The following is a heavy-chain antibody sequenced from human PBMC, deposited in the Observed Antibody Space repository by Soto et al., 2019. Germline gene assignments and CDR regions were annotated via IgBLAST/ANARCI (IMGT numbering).Heavy chain of an antibody. CDR1: GGTFSSNG. D-gene: IGHD1-26*01. CDR2: CIPIFGSA. J-gene: IGHJ6*02. Sequence: QVQLVQSGAEVKKPGSSVKVSCKASGGTFSSNGISWVRQAPGQGLEWMGGCIPIFGSANYAQKFQGRGTITADESTNPACMEVSSLRSEDTAVYYCARPGGRGAYYYGMDVWGQGTTVTVSS. V-gene: IGHV1-69*12. CDR3: ARPGGRGAYYYGMDV.